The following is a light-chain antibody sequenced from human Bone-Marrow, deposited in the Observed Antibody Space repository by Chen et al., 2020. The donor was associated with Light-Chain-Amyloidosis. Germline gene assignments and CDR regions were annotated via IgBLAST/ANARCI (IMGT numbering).Light chain of an antibody. J-gene: IGLJ2*01. CDR3: QSYDSSLSGVV. Sequence: QSVLTQPPSVSGAPGQSVTISCTGSTTNIGAGFGINWYQQLPGIAPKLLISGNNNRPSAVPDLFAGSKSGTSASLAITRLQSEDEGDYYCQSYDSSLSGVVFGGGAKLTVL. CDR2: GNN. V-gene: IGLV1-40*01. CDR1: TTNIGAGFG.